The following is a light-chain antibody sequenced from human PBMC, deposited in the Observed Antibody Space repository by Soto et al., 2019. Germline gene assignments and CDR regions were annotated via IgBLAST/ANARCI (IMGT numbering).Light chain of an antibody. J-gene: IGKJ1*01. CDR1: KGISSY. V-gene: IGKV1-9*01. CDR3: QQLNSYPQT. Sequence: DIQLPQSPSFLSASVGDRVPITCRASKGISSYLAWYQQNPGKAPKLLIYAASTLQSGVPSRFSGSGSGTEFTLTISSLQPEDFATYYCQQLNSYPQTFGQGTKVEIK. CDR2: AAS.